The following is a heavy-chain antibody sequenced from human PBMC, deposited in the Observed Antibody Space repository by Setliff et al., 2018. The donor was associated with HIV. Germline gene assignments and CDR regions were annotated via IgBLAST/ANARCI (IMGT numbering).Heavy chain of an antibody. D-gene: IGHD2-8*01. CDR2: VDPNTGNA. Sequence: VSCKASGSSFTTYDINWARQAPGQGLEWMGWVDPNTGNAGYEQKFQGRVTMTRDTSISTAYMELSSLTSEDTAVYYCARMEYDVRGRAPNWFDPWGPGTLVTVSS. CDR3: ARMEYDVRGRAPNWFDP. V-gene: IGHV1-8*01. J-gene: IGHJ5*02. CDR1: GSSFTTYD.